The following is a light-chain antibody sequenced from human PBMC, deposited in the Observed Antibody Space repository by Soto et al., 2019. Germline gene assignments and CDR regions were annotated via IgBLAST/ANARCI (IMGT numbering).Light chain of an antibody. Sequence: DVQLTQSPSFLSASGGDRATITCRASQGIASSLAWYQQKPGKAPKLLIYGASTLFGGVPSRFSGSGSGTEFTLTSTSLQPEDFASYYCQQLINYPLTFGGGTKVEIK. CDR3: QQLINYPLT. V-gene: IGKV1-9*01. CDR2: GAS. CDR1: QGIASS. J-gene: IGKJ4*01.